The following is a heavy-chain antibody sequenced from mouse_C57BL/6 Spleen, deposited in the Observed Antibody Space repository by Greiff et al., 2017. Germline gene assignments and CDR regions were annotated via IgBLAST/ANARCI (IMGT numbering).Heavy chain of an antibody. CDR2: ISSGSSTI. CDR3: ATYGPFAY. Sequence: EVHLVESGGGLVKPGGSLKLSCAASGFTFSDYGMHWVRQAPDKGLEWVAYISSGSSTIYYADTVKGRFTISRDNAKNTLYLQMTSLRSEDTAMYYWATYGPFAYWGQGTLVTVSA. V-gene: IGHV5-17*01. D-gene: IGHD1-1*02. J-gene: IGHJ3*01. CDR1: GFTFSDYG.